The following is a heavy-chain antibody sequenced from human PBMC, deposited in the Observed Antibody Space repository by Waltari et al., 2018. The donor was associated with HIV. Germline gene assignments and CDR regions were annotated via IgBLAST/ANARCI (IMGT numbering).Heavy chain of an antibody. V-gene: IGHV3-64*01. Sequence: EVQLVESGGGLVRLGGSLDPPVAASGLPSSTFTMHWVRQAPGKGLEYLSAITSDGDTTYYVNSVKGRFTISRDNSKNTLYLQMGSLRAEDMAVFYCVRDSSGYYGHFDYWGQGTLVTVSS. J-gene: IGHJ4*02. CDR2: ITSDGDTT. D-gene: IGHD6-19*01. CDR3: VRDSSGYYGHFDY. CDR1: GLPSSTFT.